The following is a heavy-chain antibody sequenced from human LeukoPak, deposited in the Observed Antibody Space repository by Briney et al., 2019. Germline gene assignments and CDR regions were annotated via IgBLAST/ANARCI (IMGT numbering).Heavy chain of an antibody. D-gene: IGHD3-22*01. J-gene: IGHJ5*02. V-gene: IGHV4-59*01. Sequence: PSETLSLTCTVSGVSISSYYWNWIRQPPGKGLEWIGYIYYSGSTNYNPSLKSRVTISVDMSKNQFSLKLSSVTAADTAVYYCARENYDSSGYNNWFDPWGQGTLVTVSS. CDR3: ARENYDSSGYNNWFDP. CDR2: IYYSGST. CDR1: GVSISSYY.